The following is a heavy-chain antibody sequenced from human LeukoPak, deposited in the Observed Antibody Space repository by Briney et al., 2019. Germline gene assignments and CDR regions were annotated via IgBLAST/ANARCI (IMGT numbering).Heavy chain of an antibody. CDR1: GFTFSSYA. J-gene: IGHJ4*02. D-gene: IGHD6-19*01. V-gene: IGHV3-30-3*01. CDR2: ISYDGSNK. Sequence: GRSLRLSCAASGFTFSSYAMHWVRQAPGKGLEWVAVISYDGSNKYYADSVKGRFTISRDNSKNTLYLQMNSLRAEDTAVYYCASGVAGTTAFDYWGQGTLVTVSS. CDR3: ASGVAGTTAFDY.